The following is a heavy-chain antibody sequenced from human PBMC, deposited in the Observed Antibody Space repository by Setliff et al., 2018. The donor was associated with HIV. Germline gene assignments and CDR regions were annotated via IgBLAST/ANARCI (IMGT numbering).Heavy chain of an antibody. V-gene: IGHV3-7*01. D-gene: IGHD3-22*01. J-gene: IGHJ4*02. CDR2: IKQDGSEK. Sequence: PGGSLRLSCVASGFRFSTYGMHWVRQAPGKGLEWVANIKQDGSEKYYVDSVKGRFTISRDNAKNSLFLQMNSLRAEDTAMYYCARLDFFDSSTYPPYDSWSQGTLVTVSS. CDR1: GFRFSTYG. CDR3: ARLDFFDSSTYPPYDS.